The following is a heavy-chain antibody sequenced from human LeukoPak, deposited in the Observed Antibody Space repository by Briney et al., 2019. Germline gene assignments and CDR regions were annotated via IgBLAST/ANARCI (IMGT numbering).Heavy chain of an antibody. J-gene: IGHJ4*02. CDR2: LNHSGST. CDR3: SRVTGYVMEDYFDY. Sequence: SETLSVTCTVPGGSISNFYWSSIRQPPGKGLWWIGELNHSGSTNYNPSLKSRVTISLDTSKNQFSLRLNSVTSAGTALYYCSRVTGYVMEDYFDYWGQGTLVTVSS. CDR1: GGSISNFY. V-gene: IGHV4-34*01. D-gene: IGHD6-13*01.